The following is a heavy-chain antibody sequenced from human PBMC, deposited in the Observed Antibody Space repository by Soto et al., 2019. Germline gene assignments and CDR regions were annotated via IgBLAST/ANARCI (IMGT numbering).Heavy chain of an antibody. J-gene: IGHJ6*02. D-gene: IGHD2-15*01. CDR3: AKPPNPGYATPSSYGLDV. CDR2: IIPVLGVE. V-gene: IGHV1-69*02. CDR1: GGSFSSYI. Sequence: QVQLVQSGAEVKKPGSSVKVSCKASGGSFSSYIVSWVRQAPGQGLEWMGRIIPVLGVEYYAQKFQGRVTISADRARSTAYMELRSLRSEDTAGYYCAKPPNPGYATPSSYGLDVWGLGTTVPVS.